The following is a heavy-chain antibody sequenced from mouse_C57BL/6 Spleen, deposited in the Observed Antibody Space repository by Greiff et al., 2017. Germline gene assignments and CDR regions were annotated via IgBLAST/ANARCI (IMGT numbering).Heavy chain of an antibody. Sequence: QVQLKQPGAELVKPGASVKVSCKASGYTFTSYWMHWVKQRPGQGLEWIGRIHPSDSDTNYNQKFKGKATLTVDKSSSTAYMQLSSLTSEDSAVYYCAIEAYSKKYFDVWGTGTTVTVSS. CDR3: AIEAYSKKYFDV. CDR2: IHPSDSDT. CDR1: GYTFTSYW. D-gene: IGHD2-5*01. J-gene: IGHJ1*03. V-gene: IGHV1-74*01.